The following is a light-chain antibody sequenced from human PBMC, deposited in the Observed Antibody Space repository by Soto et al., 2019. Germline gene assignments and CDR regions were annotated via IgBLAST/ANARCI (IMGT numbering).Light chain of an antibody. CDR1: SSNIGAGYD. V-gene: IGLV1-40*01. CDR2: GNS. Sequence: VVTQPPSVSGAPGQRVTISCTGSSSNIGAGYDVHWYQQLPGTAPKLLIYGNSNRPSGVPDRFSGSKSGTSASLAITGLQAEDEADYYCQSYDSSLSVVLFGGGTKLTVL. CDR3: QSYDSSLSVVL. J-gene: IGLJ2*01.